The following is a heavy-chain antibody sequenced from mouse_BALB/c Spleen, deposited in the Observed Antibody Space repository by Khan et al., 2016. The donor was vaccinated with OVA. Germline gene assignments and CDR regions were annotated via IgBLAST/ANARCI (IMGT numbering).Heavy chain of an antibody. CDR2: IRLKSNNYAT. J-gene: IGHJ2*01. Sequence: EVKLEVSGGGLVQPGGSMKLSCVASGFTFSNFWMTWVRQSPETGLEWVAEIRLKSNNYATHYAESVRGRFTISRDASKSGVYLQMNNLRAEDTGIYYCSRGGYYYSDYWGQGTTLTVSS. V-gene: IGHV6-6*02. CDR3: SRGGYYYSDY. D-gene: IGHD2-3*01. CDR1: GFTFSNFW.